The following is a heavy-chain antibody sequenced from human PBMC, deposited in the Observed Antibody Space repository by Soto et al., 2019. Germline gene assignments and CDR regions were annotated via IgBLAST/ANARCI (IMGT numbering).Heavy chain of an antibody. V-gene: IGHV3-30-3*01. Sequence: QPGGSLRCSCAASGFTFSSYAMHWVRLAPGKGLEWLPLISSDASDKYYAVSVKGRFTTSRDNSKNTLYLQMNNQKNEDTAVDSCAREGNGDDVAYYDDWSLGTLDTVAS. CDR3: AREGNGDDVAYYDD. D-gene: IGHD2-21*01. CDR2: ISSDASDK. J-gene: IGHJ4*01. CDR1: GFTFSSYA.